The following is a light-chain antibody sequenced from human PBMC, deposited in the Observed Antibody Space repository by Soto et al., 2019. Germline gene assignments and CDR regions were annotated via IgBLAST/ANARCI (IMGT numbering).Light chain of an antibody. V-gene: IGKV3-15*01. Sequence: EIVMTQSPATLSVSPGERATLSCRASQTLSSNLAWYQQKPGQAPRLLIYGASTRATGIPARFSGSGSGTEFTLTISSLQSEDFAIYYCQQYDSFSVTFGQGTKVEIK. CDR1: QTLSSN. CDR3: QQYDSFSVT. J-gene: IGKJ1*01. CDR2: GAS.